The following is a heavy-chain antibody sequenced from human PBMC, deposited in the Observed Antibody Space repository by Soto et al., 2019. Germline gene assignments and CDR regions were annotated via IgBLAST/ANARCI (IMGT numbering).Heavy chain of an antibody. D-gene: IGHD3-10*01. V-gene: IGHV4-31*03. Sequence: QVQLQESGPGLVKPSQTLSLTCTVSGGSISSGGYYWSWIRQHPRKGLVWIVSIYYSVSTYYNLYLKIRVTISLDTSKNQSSLKLSSVTDADTAVYYCAIVFGFGGMDVWGQGTTVTVSS. CDR3: AIVFGFGGMDV. CDR2: IYYSVST. J-gene: IGHJ6*02. CDR1: GGSISSGGYY.